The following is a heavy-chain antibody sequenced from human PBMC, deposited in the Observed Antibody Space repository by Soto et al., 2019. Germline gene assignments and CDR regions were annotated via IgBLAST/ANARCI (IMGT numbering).Heavy chain of an antibody. J-gene: IGHJ4*02. CDR1: GGTFSKNT. D-gene: IGHD3-22*01. V-gene: IGHV1-69*13. CDR2: IMPVFGRP. Sequence: SVKVSCKASGGTFSKNTISWVRQAPGQGLEWMGGIMPVFGRPNYAQKFQGRVTITADEYTRTAYMELSRLKSDDTAVYYCARQFDYDTSGYYYAYWGQGTQVTVPQ. CDR3: ARQFDYDTSGYYYAY.